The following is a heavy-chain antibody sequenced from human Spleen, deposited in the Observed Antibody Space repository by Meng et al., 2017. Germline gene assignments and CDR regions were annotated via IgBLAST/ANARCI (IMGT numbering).Heavy chain of an antibody. J-gene: IGHJ4*02. Sequence: GESLKISCAASGFTFSSFGMHWVRQAPGKGLEWVAVMWYDGSNENYGDSVKGRFIISRDNSKNTLYLQMNSLRVEDTAVYYCARGSRVGATSPLDYWGQGTLVTVSS. CDR2: MWYDGSNE. D-gene: IGHD1-26*01. V-gene: IGHV3-33*01. CDR3: ARGSRVGATSPLDY. CDR1: GFTFSSFG.